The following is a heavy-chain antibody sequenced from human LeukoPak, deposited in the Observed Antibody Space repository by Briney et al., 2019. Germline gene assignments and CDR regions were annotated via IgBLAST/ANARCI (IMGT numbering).Heavy chain of an antibody. CDR2: IKHGGST. CDR3: ARPSGDILAGYYGL. Sequence: SETLSLTCAVSGGSFSGYYWCWIRHPPGEGLEWSGEIKHGGSTNYNPSLKSRVTISVDTPKTQCSLKLRSVTAADTAVYYCARPSGDILAGYYGLWGQGTLVTVSS. J-gene: IGHJ4*02. CDR1: GGSFSGYY. D-gene: IGHD3-9*01. V-gene: IGHV4-34*01.